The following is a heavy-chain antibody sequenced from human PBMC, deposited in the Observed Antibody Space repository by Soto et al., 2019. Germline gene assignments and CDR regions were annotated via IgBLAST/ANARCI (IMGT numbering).Heavy chain of an antibody. V-gene: IGHV5-51*01. CDR1: GYSFANQW. J-gene: IGHJ6*02. CDR2: VYPDDSNT. CDR3: ARRGGYYFYYGMDV. Sequence: GESLKISCKGSGYSFANQWIGWVRQMPGRGLEYMGIVYPDDSNTRYNPSFRGQVTISADKSISTAYLHWGSLKASDTAMYYCARRGGYYFYYGMDVWGQGTTVTVSS.